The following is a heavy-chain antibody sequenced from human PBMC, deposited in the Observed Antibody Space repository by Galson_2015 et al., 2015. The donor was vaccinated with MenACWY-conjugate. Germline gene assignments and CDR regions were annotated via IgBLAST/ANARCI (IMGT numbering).Heavy chain of an antibody. Sequence: SLRLSCAASGFTFSSYAMSWVRQAPGKGLEWVSAISGSGGSTYYADSVKGRFTISRDNSKNTLYLQMNSLRAEDTAVYYCAKDNWNDGGLFGMDVWGQGTTVTVSS. CDR2: ISGSGGST. CDR3: AKDNWNDGGLFGMDV. CDR1: GFTFSSYA. V-gene: IGHV3-23*01. J-gene: IGHJ6*02. D-gene: IGHD1-20*01.